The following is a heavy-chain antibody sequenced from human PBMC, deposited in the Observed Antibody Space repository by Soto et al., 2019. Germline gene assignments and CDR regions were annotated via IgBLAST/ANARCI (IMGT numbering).Heavy chain of an antibody. CDR2: ISYDGRNK. D-gene: IGHD3-22*01. Sequence: GGSLRLSCAASGFTFSSYAMHWVRQAPGKGLEWVAVISYDGRNKYYADSVKGRFTISRDNSKNTLYLQMNSLRAEDTAVYYCARDPRPTYYYDSSGYYPDYWGQGTLVTVSS. CDR1: GFTFSSYA. CDR3: ARDPRPTYYYDSSGYYPDY. J-gene: IGHJ4*02. V-gene: IGHV3-30*04.